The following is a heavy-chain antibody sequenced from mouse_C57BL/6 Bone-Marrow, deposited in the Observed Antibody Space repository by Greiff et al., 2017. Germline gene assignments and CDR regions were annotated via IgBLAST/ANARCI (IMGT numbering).Heavy chain of an antibody. D-gene: IGHD1-1*01. Sequence: EVMLVESGGDLVKPGGSLKLSCAATGFTFSSYGLSWVRQTPDKRLEWVATISSGGSYTYYPDSVKGRFTISRANAKNTLYLQMSSLKSEDTAMYYCARLRLLRFAYWGQGTLVTVSA. J-gene: IGHJ3*01. V-gene: IGHV5-6*01. CDR2: ISSGGSYT. CDR3: ARLRLLRFAY. CDR1: GFTFSSYG.